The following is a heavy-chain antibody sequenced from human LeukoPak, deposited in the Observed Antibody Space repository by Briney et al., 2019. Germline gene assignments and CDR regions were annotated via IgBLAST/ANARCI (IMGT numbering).Heavy chain of an antibody. CDR3: ARDGLLGATNPFDY. Sequence: PGGSLRLSCAASGFSVSTKYMSWVRQASGKGLEWVSIIYGADGTYYADSVKGRFTISRDNSKNTLYLQMNSLRPEDTAVYYCARDGLLGATNPFDYWGQGTLVTVSS. CDR1: GFSVSTKY. D-gene: IGHD1-26*01. J-gene: IGHJ4*02. CDR2: IYGADGT. V-gene: IGHV3-66*01.